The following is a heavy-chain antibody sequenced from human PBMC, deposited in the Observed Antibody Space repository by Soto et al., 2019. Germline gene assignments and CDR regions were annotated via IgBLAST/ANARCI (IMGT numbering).Heavy chain of an antibody. CDR3: ATDPSNRPSSSSRYYYYGMDV. Sequence: QVQLVQSGAEVKKPGASVKVSCKVSGYTLTELSMHWVRQAPGKGLEWMGGFDPEDGETIYAQKFQGRVTMTEDTSTDTAYMERSSLRSEDTAVYYCATDPSNRPSSSSRYYYYGMDVWGQGTTVTVSS. V-gene: IGHV1-24*01. CDR1: GYTLTELS. D-gene: IGHD6-6*01. J-gene: IGHJ6*02. CDR2: FDPEDGET.